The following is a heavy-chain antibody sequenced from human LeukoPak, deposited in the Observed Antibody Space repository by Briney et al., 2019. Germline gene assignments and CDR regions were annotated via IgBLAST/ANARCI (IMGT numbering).Heavy chain of an antibody. CDR2: INHSGST. Sequence: KASETLSLTCAVYGGSFSGYYWSWIRQPPGKGLEWIGEINHSGSTNYNPSLKSRVTISVDTSKNQFSLKLSSVTAADTAVYYCALEPSGGIVGAFDIWGQGTMVTVSS. D-gene: IGHD2-15*01. CDR1: GGSFSGYY. V-gene: IGHV4-34*01. CDR3: ALEPSGGIVGAFDI. J-gene: IGHJ3*02.